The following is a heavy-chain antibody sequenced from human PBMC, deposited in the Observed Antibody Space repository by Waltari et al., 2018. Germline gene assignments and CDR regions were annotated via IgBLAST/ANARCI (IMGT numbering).Heavy chain of an antibody. CDR2: IYPGDSDT. Sequence: EVQLVQSGAEVKTPGESLRISCRASGYGFDRSWIPWVRQTPGKGLEWMGNIYPGDSDTTFNPSFQGQVTISADKSVTTVYLQWSSLKASDSGIYYCARRVLTGEGLTLNWFDPWGQGTQVTVSS. V-gene: IGHV5-51*01. D-gene: IGHD3-9*01. CDR3: ARRVLTGEGLTLNWFDP. J-gene: IGHJ5*02. CDR1: GYGFDRSW.